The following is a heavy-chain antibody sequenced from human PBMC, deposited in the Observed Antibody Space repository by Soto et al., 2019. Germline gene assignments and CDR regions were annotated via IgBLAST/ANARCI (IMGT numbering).Heavy chain of an antibody. J-gene: IGHJ6*02. Sequence: QVQLVQSGAEVKKPGSSVKVSCKASGGTFSSYAISWVRQAPGQGLEWMGGIIPIFGTANYAQKFQGRVTITADESTSTAYMDLSSLRSEDTAVYYCAREEYSSSTDYYYYGIDVWGLGTTVTVSS. D-gene: IGHD6-6*01. CDR1: GGTFSSYA. V-gene: IGHV1-69*01. CDR3: AREEYSSSTDYYYYGIDV. CDR2: IIPIFGTA.